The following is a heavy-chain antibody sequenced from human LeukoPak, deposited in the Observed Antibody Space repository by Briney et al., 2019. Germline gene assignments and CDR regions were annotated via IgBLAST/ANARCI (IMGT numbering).Heavy chain of an antibody. V-gene: IGHV4-59*01. J-gene: IGHJ5*02. Sequence: SGTLSLTCAVSGGSISSYYWSWIRQPPGKGLEWVGYIYYSGSTNYNPSLKSRVTKSVDTSKNQFSLKLSSVTAADTAGYYCARGTIAVAGPRYNWFDPWGQGTLVTVSS. CDR2: IYYSGST. CDR3: ARGTIAVAGPRYNWFDP. CDR1: GGSISSYY. D-gene: IGHD6-19*01.